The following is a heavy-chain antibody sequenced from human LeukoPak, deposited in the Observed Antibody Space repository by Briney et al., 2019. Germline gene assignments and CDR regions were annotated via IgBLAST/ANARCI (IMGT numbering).Heavy chain of an antibody. J-gene: IGHJ4*02. CDR3: ARGETAVTSYLHF. CDR2: ISYRGDTM. Sequence: GGSLRLSCAASGFIFSSYSMNWVRRAPGKGLEWVAFISYRGDTMYYADSVRGRLTISRDNAMSSLYLQMNSLRDDDTAVYYCARGETAVTSYLHFWGQGTLVTVSS. D-gene: IGHD4-17*01. CDR1: GFIFSSYS. V-gene: IGHV3-48*02.